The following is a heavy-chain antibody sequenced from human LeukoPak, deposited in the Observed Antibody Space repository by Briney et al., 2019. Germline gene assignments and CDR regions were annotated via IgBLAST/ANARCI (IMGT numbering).Heavy chain of an antibody. CDR2: ISAYNGDT. CDR3: ARDVHCSTTSCFVGLDN. CDR1: GYTFTRFG. J-gene: IGHJ4*02. Sequence: ASVKVSCKASGYTFTRFGISWVRQAPGQGLEWMGWISAYNGDTDYAQKVQGRVTMTTDSSTTTAYMELRSLRSDDTAVYYCARDVHCSTTSCFVGLDNWGQGTLVTVSS. V-gene: IGHV1-18*01. D-gene: IGHD2-2*01.